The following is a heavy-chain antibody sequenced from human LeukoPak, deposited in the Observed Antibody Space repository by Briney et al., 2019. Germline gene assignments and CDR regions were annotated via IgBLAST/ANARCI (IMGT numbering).Heavy chain of an antibody. D-gene: IGHD3-10*01. CDR1: GGSISSYY. V-gene: IGHV4-59*12. CDR3: ARESNYHGSGTGWFDP. Sequence: SETLSLTCTVSGGSISSYYWSWIRQPPGKGLEWIGYIYYSGSTNYNPSLKSRVTISLDTSKNQLPLKLSSVTAADTAVYYCARESNYHGSGTGWFDPRGQGTLVTVSS. CDR2: IYYSGST. J-gene: IGHJ5*02.